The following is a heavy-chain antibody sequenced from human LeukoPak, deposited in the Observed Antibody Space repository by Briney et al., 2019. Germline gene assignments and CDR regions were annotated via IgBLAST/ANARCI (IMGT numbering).Heavy chain of an antibody. V-gene: IGHV3-21*01. CDR3: AELGITMIGGV. Sequence: PGGSLRLSCAASGFTFSSYNMNWDRQAPGKGPEWVSSITSISSYIYYADSGKGRFTICRDNAKNSLYLQMNSLRAEDTAVYYCAELGITMIGGVWGKGTTVTISS. J-gene: IGHJ6*04. CDR2: ITSISSYI. D-gene: IGHD3-10*02. CDR1: GFTFSSYN.